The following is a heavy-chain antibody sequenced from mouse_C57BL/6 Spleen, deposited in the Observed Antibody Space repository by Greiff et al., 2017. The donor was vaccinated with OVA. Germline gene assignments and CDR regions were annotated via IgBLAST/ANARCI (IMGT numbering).Heavy chain of an antibody. CDR3: TGPTGRAY. CDR1: GFTFSNYW. V-gene: IGHV6-3*01. J-gene: IGHJ3*01. Sequence: EVKLEESGGGLVQPGGSMKLSCVASGFTFSNYWMNWVRQSPEKGLEWVAQIRLKSDNYATHYAESVKGRFTISRDDSKSSVYLQMNNLRAEDTGIYYCTGPTGRAYWGQGTLVTVSA. D-gene: IGHD4-1*02. CDR2: IRLKSDNYAT.